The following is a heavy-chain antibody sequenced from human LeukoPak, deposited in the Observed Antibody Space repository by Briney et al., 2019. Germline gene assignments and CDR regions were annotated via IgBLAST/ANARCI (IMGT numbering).Heavy chain of an antibody. V-gene: IGHV3-7*01. Sequence: GGSLRLSCAVSGSTFSTYWMSWVRQAPGKGLEWVANIKQDGSEKYYVDSVKGRFTISRDNAKNSLYLQMNSLRAEDTAVYYCARDENSVRDFDSWGQGTLVTVSS. CDR2: IKQDGSEK. D-gene: IGHD4-11*01. CDR3: ARDENSVRDFDS. CDR1: GSTFSTYW. J-gene: IGHJ4*02.